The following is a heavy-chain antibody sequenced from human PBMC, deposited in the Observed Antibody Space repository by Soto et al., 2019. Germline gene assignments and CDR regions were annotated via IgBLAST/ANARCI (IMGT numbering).Heavy chain of an antibody. J-gene: IGHJ4*02. V-gene: IGHV3-30-3*01. CDR1: GFTFSSYA. CDR3: ARGGKHDSGDRAVY. D-gene: IGHD4-17*01. CDR2: ISYDGSNK. Sequence: QVPLVESGGGVVQPGRSLRLSCAASGFTFSSYAMHWVRQAPGKGLEWVAVISYDGSNKYYADSVKGRFTISRDNSXNTLYLQMNSLRAEDTAVYYCARGGKHDSGDRAVYWGQGTLVTVSS.